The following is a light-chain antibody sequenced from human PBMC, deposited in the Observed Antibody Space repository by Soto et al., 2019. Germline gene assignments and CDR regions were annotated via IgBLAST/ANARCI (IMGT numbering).Light chain of an antibody. CDR1: QSVSSSY. CDR2: GAC. J-gene: IGKJ4*01. CDR3: QQYGSSRLV. V-gene: IGKV3-20*01. Sequence: EIVLTQSPGTLSLSPGERATLSCRASQSVSSSYLAWYQQKPGQAPRLLIYGACSRATGIPDRFSGSGSGTDFTLTISRLEPEDFAVYYCQQYGSSRLVFGGGTKVEIK.